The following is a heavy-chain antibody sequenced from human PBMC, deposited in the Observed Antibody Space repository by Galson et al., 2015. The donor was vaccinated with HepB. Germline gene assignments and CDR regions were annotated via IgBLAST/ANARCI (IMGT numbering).Heavy chain of an antibody. V-gene: IGHV3-23*01. J-gene: IGHJ4*02. CDR1: GFTFSSYA. CDR3: AKDEWSSGYYGSGSIDY. CDR2: ISGSGGST. D-gene: IGHD3-10*01. Sequence: SLRLSCAASGFTFSSYAMSWVRQAPGKGLEWVSAISGSGGSTYYADSVKGRFTISRDNSKNTLYLQMNSLRAEDTAVYYCAKDEWSSGYYGSGSIDYWGQGTLVTVSS.